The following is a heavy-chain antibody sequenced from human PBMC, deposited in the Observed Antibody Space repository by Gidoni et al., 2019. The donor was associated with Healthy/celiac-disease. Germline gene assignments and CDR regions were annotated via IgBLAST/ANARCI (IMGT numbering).Heavy chain of an antibody. Sequence: EVQLVESGGGLVQPGWSLTLSCAASGFTFSGSAMHWVRQASGKGLEWVGRIRSKANSYATAYAASVKGRFTISRDDSKNTAYLQMNSLKTEDTAVYYCTRHCFRCVVVTAKYYYYGMDVWGQGTTVTVSS. CDR2: IRSKANSYAT. CDR3: TRHCFRCVVVTAKYYYYGMDV. J-gene: IGHJ6*02. D-gene: IGHD2-21*02. V-gene: IGHV3-73*01. CDR1: GFTFSGSA.